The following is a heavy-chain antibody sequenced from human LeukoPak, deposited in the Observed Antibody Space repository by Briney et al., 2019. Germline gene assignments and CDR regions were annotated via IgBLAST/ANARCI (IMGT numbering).Heavy chain of an antibody. CDR3: ARVRYCSSTRSGACVFDI. CDR2: ISAYNGNT. V-gene: IGHV1-18*01. J-gene: IGHJ3*02. D-gene: IGHD2-2*01. Sequence: ASVKVSCKASGYTFTSYGISWVRQAPGQGLEWMGWISAYNGNTNYAQKLQGRVTMTTDTSTSTAYMELRSLRSDDTAVYYCARVRYCSSTRSGACVFDIWGQGTMVTVSS. CDR1: GYTFTSYG.